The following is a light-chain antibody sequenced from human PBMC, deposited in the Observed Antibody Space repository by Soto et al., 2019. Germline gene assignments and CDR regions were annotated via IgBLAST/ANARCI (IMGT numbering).Light chain of an antibody. CDR2: DAS. CDR1: QNIRTW. V-gene: IGKV1-5*01. CDR3: QHYNPYSGP. Sequence: DIQMTQSPSSLSAFVGDRLTITCRASQNIRTWLSWYQQKPGKAPNLLIFDASSLHSGVPSRFSGSGSGTEFTLTITSLQPDDFATYYCQHYNPYSGPFGQGTKVDIK. J-gene: IGKJ1*01.